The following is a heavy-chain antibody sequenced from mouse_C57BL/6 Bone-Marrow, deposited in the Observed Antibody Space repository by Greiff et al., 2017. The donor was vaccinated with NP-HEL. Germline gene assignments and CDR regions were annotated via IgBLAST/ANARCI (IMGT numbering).Heavy chain of an antibody. D-gene: IGHD1-1*01. J-gene: IGHJ1*03. Sequence: QVQLQQSGAELVKPGASVKLSCKASGYTFTSYWMHWVKQRPGQGLEWIGMIHPNSGSTNYNEKFKSKATLTVDKSSSTAYMQLSSLTSEDSAVYYCARWGYGSSHWYFDVWGTGTTVTVSS. V-gene: IGHV1-64*01. CDR3: ARWGYGSSHWYFDV. CDR2: IHPNSGST. CDR1: GYTFTSYW.